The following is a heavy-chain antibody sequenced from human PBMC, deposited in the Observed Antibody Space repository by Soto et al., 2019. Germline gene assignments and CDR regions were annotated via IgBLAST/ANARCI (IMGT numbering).Heavy chain of an antibody. CDR1: GFTFSSYE. CDR3: ARGNYCSSTSCHKYYFDY. CDR2: ISSSGSTI. D-gene: IGHD2-2*01. Sequence: EVQLVESGGGLVQPGGSLRLSCAASGFTFSSYEMNWVRQAPGKGLEWVSYISSSGSTIYYADSVKGRFTISRDNAKNSLYLQMNSLRAEDTAVYYCARGNYCSSTSCHKYYFDYWGQGTRVTVSS. J-gene: IGHJ4*02. V-gene: IGHV3-48*03.